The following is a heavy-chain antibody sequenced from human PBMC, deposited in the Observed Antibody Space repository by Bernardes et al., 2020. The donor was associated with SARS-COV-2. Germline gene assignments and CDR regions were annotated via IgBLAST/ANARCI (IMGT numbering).Heavy chain of an antibody. V-gene: IGHV4-39*01. J-gene: IGHJ4*02. D-gene: IGHD4-17*01. CDR1: GGSISSSPYY. CDR2: IYYSGST. Sequence: SETLSVTCTVSGGSISSSPYYWGWIRQPPGKGLEWIGIIYYSGSTYYNPSLKSRVTISVDTSKNQFSLKLSSVTAADSAVYYCARSRDYGDFGGILRGYYFDYWGQGTLVTVSS. CDR3: ARSRDYGDFGGILRGYYFDY.